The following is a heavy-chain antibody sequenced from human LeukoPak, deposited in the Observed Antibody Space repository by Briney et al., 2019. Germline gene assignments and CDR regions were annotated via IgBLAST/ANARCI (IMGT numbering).Heavy chain of an antibody. CDR1: GFTFSSYS. D-gene: IGHD3-10*01. CDR2: ISSSGGAT. Sequence: GGSLRLSCAASGFTFSSYSMSWARRAPGKGLEWVSVISSSGGATYYADSVKGRFTISRDNSKNTLYLQMNSLRVEDTAIYYCARAAMVRGVDYLDYWGQGTLVTVSS. J-gene: IGHJ4*02. V-gene: IGHV3-23*01. CDR3: ARAAMVRGVDYLDY.